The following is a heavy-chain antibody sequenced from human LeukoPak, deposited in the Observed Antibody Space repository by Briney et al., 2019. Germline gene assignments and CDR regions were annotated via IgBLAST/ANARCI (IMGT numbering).Heavy chain of an antibody. D-gene: IGHD3-22*01. V-gene: IGHV3-23*01. CDR1: GFTFSSYA. Sequence: GGSLRLSCVASGFTFSSYAMGWVRQAPGKRPEWVSSLTDSGGTTYYVDSVKGRFTISRDNSKNTLYLQMNSLRAEDTAVFYCAKDPYYESSGYYDYWGQGTLATVSS. CDR2: LTDSGGTT. J-gene: IGHJ4*02. CDR3: AKDPYYESSGYYDY.